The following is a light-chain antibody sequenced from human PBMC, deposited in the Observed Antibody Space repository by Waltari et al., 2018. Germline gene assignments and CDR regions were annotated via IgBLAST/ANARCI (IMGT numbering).Light chain of an antibody. Sequence: QSALTQPRSVSASPGQSVTIPCTRSSSDVGAYNYVSWYQQHPGKAPKLIIYDVTDRPSGVPDRFSGSKSGNTASLTISGLQSEDEADYYCCSYAGRSIFGLFGGGTKLTVL. V-gene: IGLV2-11*01. CDR3: CSYAGRSIFGL. J-gene: IGLJ2*01. CDR2: DVT. CDR1: SSDVGAYNY.